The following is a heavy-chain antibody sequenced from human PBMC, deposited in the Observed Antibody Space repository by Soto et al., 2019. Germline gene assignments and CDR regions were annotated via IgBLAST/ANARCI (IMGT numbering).Heavy chain of an antibody. J-gene: IGHJ4*02. CDR1: GFSLSTSGVG. CDR3: AHSFAPRLFDC. Sequence: QITLRESGPPLVKPTQTLTLTCTFSGFSLSTSGVGVGWIRQPPGKALEWLALIYWDDDKRYSPSLNSRLTITKDPSKNQVVLAMTHMDPVDTATYYCAHSFAPRLFDCWGQGTLVTVSS. V-gene: IGHV2-5*02. D-gene: IGHD3-3*01. CDR2: IYWDDDK.